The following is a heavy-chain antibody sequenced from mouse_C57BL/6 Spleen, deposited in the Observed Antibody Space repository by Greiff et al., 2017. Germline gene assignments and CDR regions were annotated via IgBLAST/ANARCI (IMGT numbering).Heavy chain of an antibody. J-gene: IGHJ1*03. CDR2: IDPETGGT. V-gene: IGHV1-15*01. Sequence: QVQLKESGAELVRPGASVTLSCKASGYTFTDYEMHWVKQTPVHGLEWIGAIDPETGGTAYNQKFKGKAILTADKSSSTAYMELRSLTSEDSAVYYCTRGDYGSSPYWYFEVWGTGTTVTVSS. CDR3: TRGDYGSSPYWYFEV. D-gene: IGHD1-1*01. CDR1: GYTFTDYE.